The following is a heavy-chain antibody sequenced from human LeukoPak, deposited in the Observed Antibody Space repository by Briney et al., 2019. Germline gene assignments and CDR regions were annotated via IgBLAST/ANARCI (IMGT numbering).Heavy chain of an antibody. CDR1: GFTVSSNY. D-gene: IGHD1-26*01. V-gene: IGHV3-53*01. J-gene: IGHJ3*02. CDR3: ARELREHGVFDI. Sequence: GGSLRLSCAASGFTVSSNYMSWVREAPGKGLEGVSEIYSDGSTYYAASVKGRFSISRDNSKNTVYLQMNSLRADDTAVYYCARELREHGVFDIWGQGTMVTVSS. CDR2: IYSDGST.